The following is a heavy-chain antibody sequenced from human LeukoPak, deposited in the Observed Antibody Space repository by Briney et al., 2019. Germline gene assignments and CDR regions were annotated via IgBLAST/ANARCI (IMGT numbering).Heavy chain of an antibody. V-gene: IGHV3-33*06. Sequence: GGSLRLSCAASGFTFSSYGMHWVRQAPGKGLEWVAVIWYDGSNKYYADSVKGRFTISRDNSKNTLYLQMNSLRAEDTAAYYCAKDVPVDTAICWGQGTLVTVSS. CDR1: GFTFSSYG. CDR3: AKDVPVDTAIC. D-gene: IGHD5-18*01. J-gene: IGHJ4*02. CDR2: IWYDGSNK.